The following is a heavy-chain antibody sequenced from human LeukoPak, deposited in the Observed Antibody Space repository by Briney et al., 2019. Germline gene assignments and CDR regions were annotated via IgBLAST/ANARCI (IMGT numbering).Heavy chain of an antibody. D-gene: IGHD3-22*01. CDR3: AREFNYYDGSANYLTYYFDH. Sequence: GGSLRLSCAASGFTFSDYYMSWIRQAPGKGLEWVSYISSSGSTIYYADSVKGRFTISRDNAKNSLYLQMNSLRAEDTAVYYCAREFNYYDGSANYLTYYFDHWGQGTLVTVSS. CDR2: ISSSGSTI. V-gene: IGHV3-11*04. CDR1: GFTFSDYY. J-gene: IGHJ4*02.